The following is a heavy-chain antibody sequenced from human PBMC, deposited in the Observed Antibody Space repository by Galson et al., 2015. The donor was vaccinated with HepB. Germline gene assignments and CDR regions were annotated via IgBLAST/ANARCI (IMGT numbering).Heavy chain of an antibody. Sequence: SVKVSCKASGYTFTSYGISWVRQAPGQGLEWMGWISAYNGNTNYAQKLQGRVTMTTDTSTSTAYMELRSLRSDDTAVYYCARGLRIAAAVGPGGYFDLWGRGTLVTVSS. CDR1: GYTFTSYG. V-gene: IGHV1-18*04. J-gene: IGHJ2*01. CDR3: ARGLRIAAAVGPGGYFDL. CDR2: ISAYNGNT. D-gene: IGHD6-13*01.